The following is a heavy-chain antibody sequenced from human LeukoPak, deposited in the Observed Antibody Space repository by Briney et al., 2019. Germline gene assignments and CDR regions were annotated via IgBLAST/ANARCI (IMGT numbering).Heavy chain of an antibody. CDR2: ISGHNSNT. CDR3: ARGGYGDYFVY. J-gene: IGHJ4*02. D-gene: IGHD5-18*01. CDR1: GYTFHIYG. Sequence: GASVTVSCKATGYTFHIYGISWVRQAAGQGLNWIGWISGHNSNTYYAQNLQGRVTMPTDTSTTRVYMELRSLTSGDTAVYYCARGGYGDYFVYWGEGTLVTVSS. V-gene: IGHV1-18*01.